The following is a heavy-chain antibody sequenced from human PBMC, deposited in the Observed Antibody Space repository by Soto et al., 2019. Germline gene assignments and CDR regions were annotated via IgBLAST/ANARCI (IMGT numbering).Heavy chain of an antibody. D-gene: IGHD3-9*01. Sequence: GGSLRLSCAASGFIFKMYWMHWVRQSPGKGLGWISRIYNDGTYSDYADSVRGRFTISRDNVNDTLYLQMNNLRAEDSGLYYCTGGPRPISTGKAAYWGPGTQVTVSS. CDR3: TGGPRPISTGKAAY. CDR1: GFIFKMYW. V-gene: IGHV3-74*01. J-gene: IGHJ4*02. CDR2: IYNDGTYS.